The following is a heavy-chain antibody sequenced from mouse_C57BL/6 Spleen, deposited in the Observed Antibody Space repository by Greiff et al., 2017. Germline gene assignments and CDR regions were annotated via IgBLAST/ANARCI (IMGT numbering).Heavy chain of an antibody. CDR1: GYTFTSYW. D-gene: IGHD2-4*01. V-gene: IGHV1-64*01. CDR2: IHPNSGST. J-gene: IGHJ1*03. Sequence: QVQLKQPGAELVKPGASVKLSCTASGYTFTSYWMHWVKQRPGQGLEWIGMIHPNSGSTNYNEKFKSKATLTVDKSSSTAYMQLSSLTSEDSAVYYCARCDYEAYWYFDVWGTGTTVTVSS. CDR3: ARCDYEAYWYFDV.